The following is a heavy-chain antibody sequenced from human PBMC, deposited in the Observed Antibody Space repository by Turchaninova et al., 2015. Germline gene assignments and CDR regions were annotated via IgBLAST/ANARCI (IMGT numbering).Heavy chain of an antibody. CDR2: INAGNRNT. Sequence: QVKLVQSGAEVKKPGASVKVSCKASGYTFSNYAIHRVRQAPRQRLEGMGWINAGNRNTKYSQKFQGRVTIASDTSASTAYMELSSLKSEDTAVYYCARGLGTEVGDYWGQGTLVTVSS. D-gene: IGHD7-27*01. CDR3: ARGLGTEVGDY. V-gene: IGHV1-3*01. J-gene: IGHJ4*02. CDR1: GYTFSNYA.